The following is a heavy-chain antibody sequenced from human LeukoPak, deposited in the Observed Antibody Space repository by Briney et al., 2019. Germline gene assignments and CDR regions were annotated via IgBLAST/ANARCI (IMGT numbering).Heavy chain of an antibody. V-gene: IGHV3-21*06. CDR2: ISTSSSYI. Sequence: PGGSLRLSCAASGFIFSSYSMSWVRQAPGKGLEWVSSISTSSSYIYYADSVKGRFTISRDNAKDMLYLQMNSLRAEDTAVYYCARDFLHLGGWGQGTMVTVSS. CDR1: GFIFSSYS. CDR3: ARDFLHLGG. D-gene: IGHD3-16*01. J-gene: IGHJ3*01.